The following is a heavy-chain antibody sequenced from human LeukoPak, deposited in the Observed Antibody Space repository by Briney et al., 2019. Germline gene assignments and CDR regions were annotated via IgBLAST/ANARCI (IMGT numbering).Heavy chain of an antibody. D-gene: IGHD4-17*01. CDR1: GFTFDKYG. J-gene: IGHJ3*02. V-gene: IGHV3-23*01. CDR3: VKDWTREASGLGDTFHI. Sequence: GGSLRLSCAASGFTFDKYGMCWVRQTPGKGLEWVTSISAAGGRTYYGDSEKGRFTISRDNSMNTVYLQMNSLRAEDSAIYFCVKDWTREASGLGDTFHIWGQGTTVTVSS. CDR2: ISAAGGRT.